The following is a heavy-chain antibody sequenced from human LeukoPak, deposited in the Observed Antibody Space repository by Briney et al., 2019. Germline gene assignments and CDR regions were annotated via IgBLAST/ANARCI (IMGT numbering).Heavy chain of an antibody. V-gene: IGHV3-7*01. J-gene: IGHJ5*02. CDR3: AGDSGWLLES. CDR1: GFTFSTYW. CDR2: IKQDGSEQ. D-gene: IGHD6-19*01. Sequence: GSLRLSCAASGFTFSTYWMNWVAQAPGKGLEWVANIKQDGSEQYYVDSVKGRFTISRDNAKNSLYLQMNSLRAEDTAVYYCAGDSGWLLESWGQGTLVTVSS.